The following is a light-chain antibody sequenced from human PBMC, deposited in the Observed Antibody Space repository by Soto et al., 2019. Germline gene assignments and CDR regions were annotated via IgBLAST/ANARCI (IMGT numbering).Light chain of an antibody. CDR1: QSVSSSY. V-gene: IGKV3-20*01. CDR2: GAS. CDR3: QQYGSSPPWT. J-gene: IGKJ1*01. Sequence: EIVLTQSPGTLSLSPGERATLSFMASQSVSSSYLAWYQQKPGQAPRLLIYGASNRATGIPDRFSGSGSGTDFTLTISRLEPEDFAVYYCQQYGSSPPWTFGQGTKVDIK.